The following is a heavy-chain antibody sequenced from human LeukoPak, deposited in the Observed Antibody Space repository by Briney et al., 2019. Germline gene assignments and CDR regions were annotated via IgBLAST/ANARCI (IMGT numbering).Heavy chain of an antibody. CDR3: AKDLRGTVGSSSSY. Sequence: PGGSLRLSCSASGFTFSNYAMEWVRQAPGKGLEWVSAISGSGGSTYYADSVKGRFTISRDNSKNTLYLQMNSLRVEDTAVYYCAKDLRGTVGSSSSYWGQGTLVTVSS. V-gene: IGHV3-23*01. D-gene: IGHD6-6*01. CDR2: ISGSGGST. CDR1: GFTFSNYA. J-gene: IGHJ4*02.